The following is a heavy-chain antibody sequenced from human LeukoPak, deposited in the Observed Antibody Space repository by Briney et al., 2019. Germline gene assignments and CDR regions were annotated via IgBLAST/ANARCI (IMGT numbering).Heavy chain of an antibody. V-gene: IGHV1-24*01. CDR2: FDPEDGET. D-gene: IGHD6-19*01. Sequence: GASVTVSCKVSGYTLTELSMHWVRQAPGKGLEWMGGFDPEDGETIYAQKFQGRVTMTEDTSTDTAYMELSSLRSEDTGVYYCATDCGSGWYVGYWGQGTLVTVSS. J-gene: IGHJ4*02. CDR1: GYTLTELS. CDR3: ATDCGSGWYVGY.